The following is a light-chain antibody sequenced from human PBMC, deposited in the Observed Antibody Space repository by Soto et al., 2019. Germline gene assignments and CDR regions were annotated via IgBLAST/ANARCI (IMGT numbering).Light chain of an antibody. CDR2: KAS. CDR1: QSISNW. J-gene: IGKJ1*01. V-gene: IGKV1-5*03. CDR3: QQYYSYSWT. Sequence: DIKMTQSPSTLSASVGDRVTITCRASQSISNWLAWYQQKPGKAPRLLIYKASSLQSGVPSRFSGSGSGTEFTLTISSLQPDDFATYYCQQYYSYSWTFGRGTKVEIK.